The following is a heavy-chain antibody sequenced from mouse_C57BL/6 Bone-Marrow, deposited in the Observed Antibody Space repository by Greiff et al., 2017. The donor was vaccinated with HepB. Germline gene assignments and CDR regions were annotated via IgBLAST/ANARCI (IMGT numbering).Heavy chain of an antibody. V-gene: IGHV1-7*01. CDR2: INPSSGYT. CDR3: ARRIAYYSNYNAMDY. D-gene: IGHD2-5*01. Sequence: VQVVESGAELAKPGASVKLSCKASGYTFTSYWMHWVKQRPGQGLEWIGYINPSSGYTKYNQKFKDKATLTADKSSSTAYMQLSSLTYEDSAVYYCARRIAYYSNYNAMDYWGQGTSVTVSS. CDR1: GYTFTSYW. J-gene: IGHJ4*01.